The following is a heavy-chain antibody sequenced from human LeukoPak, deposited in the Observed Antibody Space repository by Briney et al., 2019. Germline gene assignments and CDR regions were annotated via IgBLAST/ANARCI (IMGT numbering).Heavy chain of an antibody. CDR2: ISPNDGAT. CDR1: GYTFTDYY. J-gene: IGHJ4*02. Sequence: ASVKVSCKASGYTFTDYYIHWVRQAPGQGLEWMGWISPNDGATDYAQKFQGRFTVTRATSISTAFMELGRLRSDDTAVYYCVREVVYDSSGHYYYNYWGQGTLVTVSS. CDR3: VREVVYDSSGHYYYNY. D-gene: IGHD3-22*01. V-gene: IGHV1-2*02.